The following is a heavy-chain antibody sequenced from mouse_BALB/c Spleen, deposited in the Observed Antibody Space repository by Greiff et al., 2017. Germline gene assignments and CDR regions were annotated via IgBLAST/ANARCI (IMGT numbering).Heavy chain of an antibody. J-gene: IGHJ2*01. D-gene: IGHD1-1*02. CDR1: GFTFTDYY. Sequence: EVMLVESGGGLVQPGGSLRLSCATSGFTFTDYYLSWVRQPPGKALEWLGFIRNKANGYTTEYSASVKGRFTISRDNSQSILYLQMNTLRAEDSATYYCARDPGGFDYWGQGTTLTVSS. CDR3: ARDPGGFDY. CDR2: IRNKANGYTT. V-gene: IGHV7-3*02.